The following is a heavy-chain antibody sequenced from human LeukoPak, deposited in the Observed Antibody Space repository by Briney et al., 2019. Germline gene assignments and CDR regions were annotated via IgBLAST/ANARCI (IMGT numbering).Heavy chain of an antibody. CDR2: ITSSSNTI. Sequence: PGGSLRLSCAASGFTFNTYSMNWVRQAPGKGLEWVSYITSSSNTIYYADSAKGRFTVSRDNAKNSLYLQMNSLRDEDTAVYYCARNSVGAAKFDYWGQGTLVTVSS. V-gene: IGHV3-48*02. J-gene: IGHJ4*02. CDR1: GFTFNTYS. CDR3: ARNSVGAAKFDY. D-gene: IGHD1-26*01.